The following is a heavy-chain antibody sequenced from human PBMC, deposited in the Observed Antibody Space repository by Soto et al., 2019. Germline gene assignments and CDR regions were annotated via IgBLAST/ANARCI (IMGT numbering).Heavy chain of an antibody. V-gene: IGHV3-30-3*01. J-gene: IGHJ4*02. CDR3: AREARGSGY. CDR2: ISYDGSNK. Sequence: QVQLVESGGGVVQPGRSLRLSCAASGFTFSSYAMHWVRQAPGKGLEWVAVISYDGSNKYYADSVKGRFTISRDNSKNTLYLQMNSLRAVDTAVYYCAREARGSGYWGQGTLVTVSS. CDR1: GFTFSSYA. D-gene: IGHD3-10*01.